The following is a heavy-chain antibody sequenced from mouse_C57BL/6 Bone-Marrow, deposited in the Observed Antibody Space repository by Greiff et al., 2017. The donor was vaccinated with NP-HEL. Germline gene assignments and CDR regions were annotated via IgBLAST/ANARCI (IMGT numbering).Heavy chain of an antibody. CDR2: ISNGGGST. CDR1: GFTFSDYY. J-gene: IGHJ4*01. V-gene: IGHV5-12*01. CDR3: ARLLDYAMDY. Sequence: EVMLVESGGGLVQPGGSLKLSCAASGFTFSDYYMYWVRQTPEKRLEWVAYISNGGGSTYYPDTVKGRFTISRDNAKNTLYLQMSRLKSEHTAMYYCARLLDYAMDYWGQGTSVTVSS.